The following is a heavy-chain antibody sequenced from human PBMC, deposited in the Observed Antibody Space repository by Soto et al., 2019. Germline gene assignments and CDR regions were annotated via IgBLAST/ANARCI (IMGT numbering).Heavy chain of an antibody. CDR3: TTGQDYGDYESADAFDI. CDR1: GFTFSNAW. J-gene: IGHJ3*02. CDR2: IKSKTDGGIT. D-gene: IGHD4-17*01. Sequence: GGSLRLSCAASGFTFSNAWMSWVRQAPGKGLEWVGRIKSKTDGGITDYAAPVKGRFTISRDDSKNTPYLQMNSLKTEDTAVYYCTTGQDYGDYESADAFDIWGQGTMVTVSS. V-gene: IGHV3-15*01.